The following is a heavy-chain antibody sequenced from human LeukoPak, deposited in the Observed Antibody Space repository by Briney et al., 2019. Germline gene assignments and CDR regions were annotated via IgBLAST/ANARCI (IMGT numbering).Heavy chain of an antibody. Sequence: ASVKVPCKTIGDTFTDYHIHWLRQAPGQGLEWMGGIIPIFGTANYAQKFQGRVTITADKSTSTAYMELSSLRSEDTAVYYCARDYGANIAFDIWGQGTMVTVSS. CDR3: ARDYGANIAFDI. J-gene: IGHJ3*02. CDR1: GDTFTDYH. CDR2: IIPIFGTA. V-gene: IGHV1-69*06. D-gene: IGHD2/OR15-2a*01.